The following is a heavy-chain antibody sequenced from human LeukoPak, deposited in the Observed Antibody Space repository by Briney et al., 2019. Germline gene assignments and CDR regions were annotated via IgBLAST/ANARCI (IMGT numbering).Heavy chain of an antibody. CDR3: AAQYQLPSNAFDI. CDR2: ISGSGGST. J-gene: IGHJ3*02. D-gene: IGHD2-2*01. V-gene: IGHV3-23*01. Sequence: GGSLRLSCVASGFTFSSYAMSWVRQAPGKGLEWVSAISGSGGSTYYADSVKGRFTISRDNSKNTLYLQMNSLRAEDTAVYYCAAQYQLPSNAFDIWGQGTMVTVSS. CDR1: GFTFSSYA.